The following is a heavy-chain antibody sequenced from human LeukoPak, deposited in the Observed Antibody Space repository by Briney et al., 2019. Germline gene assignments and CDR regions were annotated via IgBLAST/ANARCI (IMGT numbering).Heavy chain of an antibody. V-gene: IGHV3-20*04. J-gene: IGHJ4*02. CDR2: LNWYGANK. CDR1: GFTFDDYG. CDR3: ARGVYGDYHPPFDY. D-gene: IGHD4-17*01. Sequence: GGSLTLSCAASGFTFDDYGLMWLRHVPGKGLEWVSGLNWYGANKGYADLVKGRFTISRDNAKNSLYAQMNSLRSEDTAVYYCARGVYGDYHPPFDYWGQGTLVTVSS.